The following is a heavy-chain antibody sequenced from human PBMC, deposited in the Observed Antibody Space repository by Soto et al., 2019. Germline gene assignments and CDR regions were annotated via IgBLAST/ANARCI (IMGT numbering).Heavy chain of an antibody. CDR2: TYYRSKWYN. CDR3: ARVQGYCSSTSCYAYDAFDI. J-gene: IGHJ3*02. D-gene: IGHD2-2*01. CDR1: GDKYSSSISA. V-gene: IGHV6-1*01. Sequence: LTCDLCGDKYSSSISASYQKKKSPSRGLEWLGRTYYRSKWYNDYAVSVKSRITINPDTSKNQFSLQLNSVTPEDTAVYYCARVQGYCSSTSCYAYDAFDIWGQGTMVTVSS.